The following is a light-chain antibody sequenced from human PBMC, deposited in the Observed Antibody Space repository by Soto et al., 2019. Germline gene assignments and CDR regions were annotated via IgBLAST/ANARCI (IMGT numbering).Light chain of an antibody. V-gene: IGLV1-40*01. CDR3: HSYDVSLRGPA. CDR1: RSNIGAGYD. CDR2: DNS. Sequence: QSVLTQPPSLTGAPGQRVTISCTGSRSNIGAGYDVHWYQHLPGTAPKVLIFDNSNRPSGVPDRFSGSKSGTSASLAITGLQAEDEAVYYCHSYDVSLRGPAFGGGTKVTVL. J-gene: IGLJ2*01.